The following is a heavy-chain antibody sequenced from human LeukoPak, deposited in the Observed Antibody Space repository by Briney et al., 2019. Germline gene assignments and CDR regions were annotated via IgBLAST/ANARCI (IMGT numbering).Heavy chain of an antibody. D-gene: IGHD4-17*01. V-gene: IGHV3-23*01. CDR1: GFTFNNYA. CDR3: AKEGGDYVLGDAFDI. Sequence: PGGSLRLSCAASGFTFNNYAMSWVRQAPGKGLEWVSGISGSRGNTYYADSVKGRFTISRDNSKKTLFLQMSSLRAEDSAVYYCAKEGGDYVLGDAFDIWGQGTMVTVSS. J-gene: IGHJ3*02. CDR2: ISGSRGNT.